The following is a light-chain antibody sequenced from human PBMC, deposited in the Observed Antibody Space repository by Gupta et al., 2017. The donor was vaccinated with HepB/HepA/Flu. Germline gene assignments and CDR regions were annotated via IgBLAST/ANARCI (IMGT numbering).Light chain of an antibody. J-gene: IGLJ3*02. CDR2: KSD. Sequence: QSVLTQPPSASGTPGQRVTIYFSGWRSNIGINNVNCYQQLPGTGPKLLIYKSDQRPSGVPDRFSGSKSDTSASLAISGLQSEDEADYYCAAWDDSLNAWVFGGGTKLTVL. CDR3: AAWDDSLNAWV. CDR1: RSNIGINN. V-gene: IGLV1-44*01.